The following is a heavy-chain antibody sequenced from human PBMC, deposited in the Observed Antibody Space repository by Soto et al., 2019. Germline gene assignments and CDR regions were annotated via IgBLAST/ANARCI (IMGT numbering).Heavy chain of an antibody. V-gene: IGHV2-5*02. CDR1: GFSLSTSGVG. CDR3: ASLPCSGGSCYWSSYPGMDV. CDR2: IYWDDDK. D-gene: IGHD2-15*01. J-gene: IGHJ6*02. Sequence: QITLKESGPTLVKPTQTLTLTCTFSGFSLSTSGVGVAWIRQPPGKALEWLALIYWDDDKRYRPSLETRLTITKATSKTQVVLTRPNMASVDTPTYYCASLPCSGGSCYWSSYPGMDVWAKGPRSPSP.